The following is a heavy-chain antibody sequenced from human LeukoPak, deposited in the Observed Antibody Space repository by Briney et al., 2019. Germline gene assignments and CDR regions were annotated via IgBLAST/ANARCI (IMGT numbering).Heavy chain of an antibody. D-gene: IGHD6-13*01. V-gene: IGHV3-30*04. CDR3: ARERLAATGTGWFEP. CDR2: ISDDGSSK. CDR1: GFTFSSYA. J-gene: IGHJ5*02. Sequence: GRSLRLSCAASGFTFSSYAIHWVRQAPGKGLEWVAVISDDGSSKYYADSVKGRFTISRDNSKNTLYLQMNSLRAEDTAMYFCARERLAATGTGWFEPWGQGTLVTVSS.